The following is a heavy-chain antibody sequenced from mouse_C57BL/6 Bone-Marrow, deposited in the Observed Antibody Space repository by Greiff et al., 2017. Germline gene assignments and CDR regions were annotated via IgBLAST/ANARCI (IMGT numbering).Heavy chain of an antibody. Sequence: VQGVESGAELAKPGASVKLSCKASGYTFTSYWMHWVKQRPGQGREWIGYINPSSGYTKYNQKFKDKATLTADKSSSTAYMQLSSLTYEDSAVYYCARSYYYGSSHDYYAMDYWGQGTSVTVSS. CDR2: INPSSGYT. D-gene: IGHD1-1*01. CDR1: GYTFTSYW. J-gene: IGHJ4*01. CDR3: ARSYYYGSSHDYYAMDY. V-gene: IGHV1-7*01.